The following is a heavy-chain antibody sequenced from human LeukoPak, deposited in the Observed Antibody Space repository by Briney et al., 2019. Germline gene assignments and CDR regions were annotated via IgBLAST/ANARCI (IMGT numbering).Heavy chain of an antibody. CDR2: INPNSGGT. CDR3: ARETIFGVVMDGMDV. V-gene: IGHV1-2*04. J-gene: IGHJ6*02. D-gene: IGHD3-3*01. CDR1: GYTFTSYA. Sequence: ASVKVSCKASGYTFTSYAMHWVRQAPGQGLEWMGWINPNSGGTNYAQKFQGWVTMTRDTSISTAYMELSRLRSDDTAVYYCARETIFGVVMDGMDVWGQGTTVTVSS.